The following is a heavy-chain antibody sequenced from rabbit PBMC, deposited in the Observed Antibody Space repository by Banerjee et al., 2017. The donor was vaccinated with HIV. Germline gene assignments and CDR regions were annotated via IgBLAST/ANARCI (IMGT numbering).Heavy chain of an antibody. CDR2: IDPVFGIT. CDR3: ARNYVNAFDP. J-gene: IGHJ2*01. D-gene: IGHD1-1*01. Sequence: LEESGGGLVQPGGSLKLSCKASGFDFSSYGVSWVRQAPGKGLEWIGYIDPVFGITYFANWVNGRFTISSHNAQNTLFLQLTSLTAADTATYFCARNYVNAFDPWGQGTLVTVS. V-gene: IGHV1S47*01. CDR1: GFDFSSYG.